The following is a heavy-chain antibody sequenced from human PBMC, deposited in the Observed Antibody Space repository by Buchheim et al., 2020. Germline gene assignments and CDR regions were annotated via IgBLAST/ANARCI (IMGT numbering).Heavy chain of an antibody. CDR2: IYHSGST. CDR1: GGSISSGGYS. D-gene: IGHD3-10*01. CDR3: ARGSFYYYGSGRKQRAWFDP. V-gene: IGHV4-30-2*01. J-gene: IGHJ5*02. Sequence: QLQLQESGSGLVKPSQTLSLTCAVSGGSISSGGYSWGWIRQPPGKGLEWIGYIYHSGSTYYNPSLKSRVTISVDRSKNQFSLKLSSVTAADTAVYYCARGSFYYYGSGRKQRAWFDPWGQGTL.